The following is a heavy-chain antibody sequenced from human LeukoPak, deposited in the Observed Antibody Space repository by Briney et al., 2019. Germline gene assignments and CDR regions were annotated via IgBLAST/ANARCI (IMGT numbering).Heavy chain of an antibody. J-gene: IGHJ4*02. D-gene: IGHD4-17*01. CDR2: INSDGSTT. CDR3: ASGPDYGDYNY. V-gene: IGHV3-74*01. Sequence: GGSLRLSCAASGFTFSSCWMHWVRQAPGKGLMWVSHINSDGSTTTYADSVKGRFTISRDNAKNTLYLQMNSLRAEDTALYYCASGPDYGDYNYWGQGTLVTVSS. CDR1: GFTFSSCW.